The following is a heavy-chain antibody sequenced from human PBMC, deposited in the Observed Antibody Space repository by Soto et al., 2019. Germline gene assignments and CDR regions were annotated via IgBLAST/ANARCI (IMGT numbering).Heavy chain of an antibody. V-gene: IGHV3-66*01. Sequence: EVQLVESGGGLVHPGGSLRLSCAASGFTVSNNYMTWVRQAPGEGLEWVSVLYSGYDTYYADSVKGRFAISRDNSKNTVYLQMNSLRVEDTAVYYCSRVWAVTGRYFDSWGQGTLVIVSS. J-gene: IGHJ4*02. D-gene: IGHD2-21*02. CDR3: SRVWAVTGRYFDS. CDR1: GFTVSNNY. CDR2: LYSGYDT.